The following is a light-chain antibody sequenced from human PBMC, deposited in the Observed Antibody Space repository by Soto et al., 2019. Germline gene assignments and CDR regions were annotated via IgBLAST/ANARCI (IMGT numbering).Light chain of an antibody. CDR1: GSNIGSNF. CDR2: SDY. CDR3: ATWDDSLNGPL. V-gene: IGLV1-44*01. Sequence: QSVVTQPPSVSETPGQRVTISCSGSGSNIGSNFVNWYQQLPGTAPKLLIHSDYERPSGVPDRFSGSKSGTSASLAISGLQSEDEADYYCATWDDSLNGPLFGGGTKLTVL. J-gene: IGLJ2*01.